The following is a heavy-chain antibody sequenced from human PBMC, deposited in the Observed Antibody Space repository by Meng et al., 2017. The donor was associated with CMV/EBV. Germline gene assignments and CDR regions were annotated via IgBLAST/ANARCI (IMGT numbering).Heavy chain of an antibody. Sequence: ASVKVSCKGSGYTFTGYYLHGVRQAPGQGLEWMGWINPNTNGTNYAQKFQGRVSMTRDTSISIAYMELSRLRSDDTAVYFCAREAAGYDLNAFEIWGQGTTVTVSS. D-gene: IGHD5-12*01. CDR1: GYTFTGYY. J-gene: IGHJ3*02. CDR2: INPNTNGT. V-gene: IGHV1-2*02. CDR3: AREAAGYDLNAFEI.